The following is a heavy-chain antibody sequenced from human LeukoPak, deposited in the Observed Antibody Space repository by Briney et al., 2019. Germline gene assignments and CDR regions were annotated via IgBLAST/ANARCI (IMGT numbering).Heavy chain of an antibody. J-gene: IGHJ4*02. CDR2: ISWNSGSI. V-gene: IGHV3-9*01. CDR3: AKDIQYYYDSSGLFDY. D-gene: IGHD3-22*01. CDR1: GFTFDDYA. Sequence: GGSLRLSRAASGFTFDDYAMPWVRQAPGKGLEWVSGISWNSGSIGYADSVKGRFTISRDNAKNSLYLQMNSLRAEDTALYYCAKDIQYYYDSSGLFDYWGQGTLVTVSS.